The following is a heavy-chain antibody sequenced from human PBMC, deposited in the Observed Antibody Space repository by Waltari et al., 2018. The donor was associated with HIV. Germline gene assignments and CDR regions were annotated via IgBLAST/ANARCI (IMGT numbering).Heavy chain of an antibody. CDR3: ATTHGSGAYDNDFDY. D-gene: IGHD3-10*01. V-gene: IGHV3-7*01. CDR1: GFPFSFYG. CDR2: INQAGTER. J-gene: IGHJ4*02. Sequence: EVNLEESGCGWVQPGGSLTVTCEASGFPFSFYGVSWVRQAPGKGREGVANINQAGTERHYVDSVRGRFTISRDNGKTSLFLQMNSLSVEDTAVYYCATTHGSGAYDNDFDYWGQGTLV.